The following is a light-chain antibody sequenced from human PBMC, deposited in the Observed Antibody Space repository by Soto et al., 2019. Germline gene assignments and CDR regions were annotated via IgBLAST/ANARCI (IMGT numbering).Light chain of an antibody. Sequence: QSALTQPASVSGSPGQSITISCTGTSSDIGDYDYVSWYQQHPGKAPKLIIYGVSNRPSGVSSRFSGSKSDITASLTISGLQAEDEADYYCSSHTTRTTLACVFGSGTKVTVL. CDR2: GVS. CDR3: SSHTTRTTLACV. J-gene: IGLJ1*01. CDR1: SSDIGDYDY. V-gene: IGLV2-14*01.